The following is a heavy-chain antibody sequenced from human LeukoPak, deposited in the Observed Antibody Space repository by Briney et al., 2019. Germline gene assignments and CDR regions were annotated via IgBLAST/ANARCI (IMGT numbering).Heavy chain of an antibody. J-gene: IGHJ4*02. D-gene: IGHD2-8*01. Sequence: GGSLRLSCAASGFTFSSYAMSWVRQAPGKGLEWVSAISGIGGSTYYADSVKGRFTISRNNSKNTLYLQMNSLRAEDTAVYYCAKGASRPQIGYCTNGVCQNFDYWGQGTLVTVSS. CDR1: GFTFSSYA. V-gene: IGHV3-23*01. CDR3: AKGASRPQIGYCTNGVCQNFDY. CDR2: ISGIGGST.